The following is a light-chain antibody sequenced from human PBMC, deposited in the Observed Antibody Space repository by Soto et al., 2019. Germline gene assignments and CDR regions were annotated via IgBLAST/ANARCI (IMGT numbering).Light chain of an antibody. Sequence: EIVLTQSPGTLSLSPGERATLSCRASQSVSNNYLAWYQQKPGQAPRLLRYGASNRATGIPDRFSGSGSGTDFTLTISRLEPEDFAVYYCQQYGSSGTFGQGTKVDIK. CDR3: QQYGSSGT. J-gene: IGKJ1*01. CDR2: GAS. V-gene: IGKV3-20*01. CDR1: QSVSNNY.